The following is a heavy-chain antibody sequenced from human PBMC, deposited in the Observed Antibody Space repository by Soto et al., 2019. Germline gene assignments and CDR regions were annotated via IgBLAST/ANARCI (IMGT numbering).Heavy chain of an antibody. CDR3: ARGVYDSSGYYPFYFDC. V-gene: IGHV3-48*03. D-gene: IGHD3-22*01. Sequence: PGGSLRLSCAASGFTFSSYEMNWVRQAPGKGLEWVSYISSSGSTIYYADSVKGRFTISRDNAKNSLYLQMNSLRAEDTAVYYCARGVYDSSGYYPFYFDCWGQGTLVTVSS. J-gene: IGHJ4*02. CDR2: ISSSGSTI. CDR1: GFTFSSYE.